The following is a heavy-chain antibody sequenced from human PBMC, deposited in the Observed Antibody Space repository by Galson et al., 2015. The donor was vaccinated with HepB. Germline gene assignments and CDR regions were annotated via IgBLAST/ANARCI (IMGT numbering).Heavy chain of an antibody. V-gene: IGHV3-30-3*01. CDR3: ARGPTYYSDSGGYFDYFDY. CDR1: GFTFSRYA. J-gene: IGHJ4*02. D-gene: IGHD3-22*01. Sequence: SLRLSCAASGFTFSRYAMHWVRQAPGKGLEWVAVISYDGSNKYYADSVEGRFTISRDNSKHTLYLQMNSLRAEDTAVYYCARGPTYYSDSGGYFDYFDYWGQGTLVTVSS. CDR2: ISYDGSNK.